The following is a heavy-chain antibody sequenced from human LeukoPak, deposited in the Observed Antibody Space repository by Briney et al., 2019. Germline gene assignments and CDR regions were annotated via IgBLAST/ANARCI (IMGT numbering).Heavy chain of an antibody. CDR3: ARGTVSGGGPFDY. D-gene: IGHD6-19*01. Sequence: ASVKVSCKASGYTFTNSGISWVRQAPGQGLEWMGWISAYNGDTNYAQNLQGRVTMTTDTPTGTAHMELRSLRSDDTAVYYCARGTVSGGGPFDYWGQGTLVTVSS. V-gene: IGHV1-18*01. CDR2: ISAYNGDT. J-gene: IGHJ4*02. CDR1: GYTFTNSG.